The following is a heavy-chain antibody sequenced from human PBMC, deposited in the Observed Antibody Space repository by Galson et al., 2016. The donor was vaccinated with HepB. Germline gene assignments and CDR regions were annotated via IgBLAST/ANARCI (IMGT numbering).Heavy chain of an antibody. CDR1: GFTFSSYN. CDR3: CVETAMEYGFDY. V-gene: IGHV3-21*01. CDR2: ISRGSSNI. D-gene: IGHD5-18*01. J-gene: IGHJ4*02. Sequence: SLRLSCAASGFTFSSYNMNWVRQAPGKGLEWVSSISRGSSNIYYADSVKGRFTISRANAKNSLYLQMDSLRAEDTAVYYCCVETAMEYGFDYWGQGTLVTVSS.